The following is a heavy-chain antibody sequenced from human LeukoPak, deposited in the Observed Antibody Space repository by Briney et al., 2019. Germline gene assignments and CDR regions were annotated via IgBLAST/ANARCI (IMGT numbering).Heavy chain of an antibody. CDR2: SSTSSGVT. Sequence: GGSLRLSCAASGFSLSNCGMSWVRQAPGKGLEWVSYSSTSSGVTYYADSVKGRFTISRDNAKNSLYLQMNSLRAEDTAVYYCARGQASDFDYWGQGTLVTVSS. CDR3: ARGQASDFDY. J-gene: IGHJ4*02. CDR1: GFSLSNCG. V-gene: IGHV3-21*05.